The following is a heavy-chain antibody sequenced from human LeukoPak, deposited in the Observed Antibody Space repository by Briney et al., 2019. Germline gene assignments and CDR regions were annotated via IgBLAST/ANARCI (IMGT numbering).Heavy chain of an antibody. D-gene: IGHD5-18*01. CDR2: IWYDGSNK. J-gene: IGHJ6*02. CDR1: GFTFSSYG. Sequence: GRSLRLSCAASGFTFSSYGMHWVRQAPGKGLEWVAVIWYDGSNKHYVDSVKGRFTISRDNSKNTLYLQMNSLRAEDTAVYYCARDGNTAMVPGMDVWGQGTTVTVSS. V-gene: IGHV3-33*01. CDR3: ARDGNTAMVPGMDV.